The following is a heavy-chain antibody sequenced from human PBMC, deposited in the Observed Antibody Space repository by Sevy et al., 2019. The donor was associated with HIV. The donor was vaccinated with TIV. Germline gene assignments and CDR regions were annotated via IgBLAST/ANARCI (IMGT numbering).Heavy chain of an antibody. J-gene: IGHJ6*02. Sequence: GGSLRLSCAASGFTLRNYWMHWVRQAPGEGLVWVSRSNTDGSDTSYADSVRGRFTISRDNAKNTLYLQMNSLRAKDTAVYYCTRDRLLSGMDVWGQGTTVTVSS. CDR3: TRDRLLSGMDV. CDR1: GFTLRNYW. D-gene: IGHD2-15*01. V-gene: IGHV3-74*01. CDR2: SNTDGSDT.